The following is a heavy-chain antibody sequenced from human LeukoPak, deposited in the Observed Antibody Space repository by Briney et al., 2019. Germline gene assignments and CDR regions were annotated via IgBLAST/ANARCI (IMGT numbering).Heavy chain of an antibody. V-gene: IGHV3-49*03. CDR1: GFTFGDYA. CDR2: IRSKDFGGTT. J-gene: IGHJ4*02. Sequence: GGSLSLSCTASGFTFGDYAMSWFRQAPGKGLEWVGFIRSKDFGGTTEYAASVKGRFIIPRDDSKSIAYLQMNSLKAEDTAVYYCSAIWGYWGQGTLVTVSS. CDR3: SAIWGY. D-gene: IGHD2/OR15-2a*01.